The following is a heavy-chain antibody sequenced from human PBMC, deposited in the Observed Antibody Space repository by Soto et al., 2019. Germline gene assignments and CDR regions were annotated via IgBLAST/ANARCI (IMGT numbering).Heavy chain of an antibody. D-gene: IGHD2-2*01. CDR1: GYDFNTNW. J-gene: IGHJ4*02. Sequence: PGESLKISCRGSGYDFNTNWFGWVRQLPGRGLEWVGIMYPGGSDTRYNPSLQGHVALSADVTVSTAFLQWRSLKTSDTGMYFCARLPRDCNKTSCYYADHWGQGTQVTVSS. V-gene: IGHV5-51*01. CDR2: MYPGGSDT. CDR3: ARLPRDCNKTSCYYADH.